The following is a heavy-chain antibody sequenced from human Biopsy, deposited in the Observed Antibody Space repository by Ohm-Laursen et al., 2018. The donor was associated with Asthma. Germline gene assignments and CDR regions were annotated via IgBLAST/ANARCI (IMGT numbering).Heavy chain of an antibody. CDR1: GFTFSTYA. J-gene: IGHJ4*02. Sequence: LRLSCTASGFTFSTYAMHWVRQAPGKGLEWVAVISYDGSNKYYADSVKGRFTISRDNSKNTLYLQMNSLRGDDTAVYYCARDMNRDGWYFDYWGQGTLVTVSS. CDR2: ISYDGSNK. D-gene: IGHD5-24*01. CDR3: ARDMNRDGWYFDY. V-gene: IGHV3-30-3*01.